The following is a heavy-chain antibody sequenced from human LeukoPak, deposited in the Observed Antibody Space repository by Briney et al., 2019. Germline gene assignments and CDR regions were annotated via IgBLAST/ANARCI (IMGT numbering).Heavy chain of an antibody. D-gene: IGHD5-24*01. J-gene: IGHJ4*02. CDR3: AREQFSDSSAGY. Sequence: GGSLRLSCAASGFTFSTYSMNWVRQAPGKGLEWASSISSSSSYIYYADSVKGRFTISRDNAKNSLYLQMNSLRAEDTAVYYCAREQFSDSSAGYWGQGTLVTVSS. CDR2: ISSSSSYI. V-gene: IGHV3-21*01. CDR1: GFTFSTYS.